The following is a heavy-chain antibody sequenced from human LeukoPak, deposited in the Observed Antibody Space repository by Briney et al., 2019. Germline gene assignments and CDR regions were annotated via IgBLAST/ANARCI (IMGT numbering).Heavy chain of an antibody. J-gene: IGHJ4*02. CDR2: ISYVGSNK. CDR3: AKDRGSGWLFDY. Sequence: PGGSLRLSCAASGFTFSSYGMHWVRQAPGKGLEWVAVISYVGSNKYYADSVKGRFTISRDNSKNTLYLQMNSLRAEDTAVYYCAKDRGSGWLFDYWGQGTLVTVSS. V-gene: IGHV3-30*18. CDR1: GFTFSSYG. D-gene: IGHD6-19*01.